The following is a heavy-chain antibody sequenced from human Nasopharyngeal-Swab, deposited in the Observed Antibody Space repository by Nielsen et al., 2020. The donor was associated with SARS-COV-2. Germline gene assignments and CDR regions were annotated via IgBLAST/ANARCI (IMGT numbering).Heavy chain of an antibody. CDR2: IYYSGSS. D-gene: IGHD4-11*01. CDR3: ARLRATVTTSCYYYYYMDV. V-gene: IGHV4-39*01. Sequence: WVRQRPGKGQEWVGRIYYSGSSNYNPSLESRGSIPVNTSKNQFTLKLSSVTAADTAVYYCARLRATVTTSCYYYYYMDVWGKGTTVTVSS. J-gene: IGHJ6*03.